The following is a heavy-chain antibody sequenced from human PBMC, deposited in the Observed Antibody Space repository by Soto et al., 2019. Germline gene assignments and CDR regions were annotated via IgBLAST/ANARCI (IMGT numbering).Heavy chain of an antibody. Sequence: GGSLRLSCAASGFTFSSYAMSWVRQAPGKGLEWVSAISGSGGSTYYADSVKGRFTISRDNSKNTLYLQMNSLRAEDTAVYYCAKSWRRVGQTMVRGVTGYYYGMDVWGQGTTVTVSS. J-gene: IGHJ6*02. CDR2: ISGSGGST. V-gene: IGHV3-23*01. CDR1: GFTFSSYA. D-gene: IGHD3-10*01. CDR3: AKSWRRVGQTMVRGVTGYYYGMDV.